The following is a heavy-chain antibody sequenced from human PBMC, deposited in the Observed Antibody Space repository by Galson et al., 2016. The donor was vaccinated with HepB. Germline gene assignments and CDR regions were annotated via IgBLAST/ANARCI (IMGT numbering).Heavy chain of an antibody. V-gene: IGHV5-51*01. CDR2: IYPSNSDT. J-gene: IGHJ5*02. CDR1: GYIFTSHW. D-gene: IGHD3-9*01. Sequence: QSGAEVKKPGESLKISCKGSGYIFTSHWIAWVRQMPRKGLEWMGVIYPSNSDTNYSPSFEGQVTISADKATSTASLQWTSLKASDTAVYYCARQPHYDILTGYWFDVWGQGTLVTVSS. CDR3: ARQPHYDILTGYWFDV.